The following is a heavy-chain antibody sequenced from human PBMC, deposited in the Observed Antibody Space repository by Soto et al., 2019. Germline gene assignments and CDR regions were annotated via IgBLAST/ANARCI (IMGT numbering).Heavy chain of an antibody. CDR2: IDNGGTNT. J-gene: IGHJ3*02. CDR1: GYNFGGFW. Sequence: GGSLRLSCAGSGYNFGGFWMHWVRQAPGKGLVWVSRIDNGGTNTVYADAVKGRFTISRDNAKNTLDLQMNSLRAEDTAVYYCAKDRGRPDAFNIWGQGTMVTVSS. D-gene: IGHD3-10*01. V-gene: IGHV3-74*01. CDR3: AKDRGRPDAFNI.